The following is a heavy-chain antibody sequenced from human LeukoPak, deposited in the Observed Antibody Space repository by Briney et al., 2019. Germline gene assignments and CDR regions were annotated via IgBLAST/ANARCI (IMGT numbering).Heavy chain of an antibody. J-gene: IGHJ3*02. CDR2: IYSGGST. CDR1: GFTVSSNY. D-gene: IGHD2-2*01. V-gene: IGHV3-53*01. Sequence: PGGSLRLSCAASGFTVSSNYMSWVRQAPGKGLEGVSVIYSGGSTYYADSVKGRFTISRDNSKNTLYLQMNSLRAEDTAVYYCARDLVVPAASIYDAFDIWGQGTMVTVSS. CDR3: ARDLVVPAASIYDAFDI.